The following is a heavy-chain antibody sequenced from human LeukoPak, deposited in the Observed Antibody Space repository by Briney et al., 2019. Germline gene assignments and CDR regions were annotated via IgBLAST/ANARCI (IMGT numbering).Heavy chain of an antibody. CDR2: IGTAGDT. J-gene: IGHJ4*02. CDR1: GFTFSSYD. Sequence: GGSLRLSCAASGFTFSSYDMHWVRHATGKGLEWVSAIGTAGDTYYPGSVKGRFTISRENAKNSLYLQMNSLRAGDTAVYYCARGSYYYDSSGPPDLDYWGQGTLVTVSS. V-gene: IGHV3-13*01. CDR3: ARGSYYYDSSGPPDLDY. D-gene: IGHD3-22*01.